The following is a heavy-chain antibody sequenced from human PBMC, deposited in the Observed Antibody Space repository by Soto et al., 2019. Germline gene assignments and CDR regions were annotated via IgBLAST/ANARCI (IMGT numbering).Heavy chain of an antibody. CDR1: AFTFSTYS. Sequence: GGSLRLSWAASAFTFSTYSMNGVRQAPGKGLEWVSLICNSRSYIYYADSVKGRFTISRDNSKNTLYLQMNSLRAEDTAVYYCLRLDYWGQGTLVTVSS. J-gene: IGHJ4*02. CDR2: ICNSRSYI. V-gene: IGHV3-21*01. CDR3: LRLDY.